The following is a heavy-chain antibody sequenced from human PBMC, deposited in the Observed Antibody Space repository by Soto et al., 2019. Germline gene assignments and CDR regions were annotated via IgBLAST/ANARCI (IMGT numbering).Heavy chain of an antibody. CDR3: ARADPWSYSSPHWFDP. V-gene: IGHV3-21*01. CDR2: ISSSSSYI. D-gene: IGHD6-19*01. J-gene: IGHJ5*02. Sequence: EVQLVESGGGLVKPGGSLRLSCAASGFTFSSYSMNWVRQAPGKGLEWVSSISSSSSYIYYADSVKGRFTISRDNAKNSQYLQMNSLRAEDTAVYYCARADPWSYSSPHWFDPWGQGTLVTVSS. CDR1: GFTFSSYS.